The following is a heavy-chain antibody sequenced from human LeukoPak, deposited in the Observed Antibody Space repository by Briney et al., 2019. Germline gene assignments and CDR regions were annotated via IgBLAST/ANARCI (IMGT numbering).Heavy chain of an antibody. D-gene: IGHD3-22*01. CDR1: GFTFCDYA. CDR2: ISWNSGKI. J-gene: IGHJ4*02. Sequence: GGSLRLSCAASGFTFCDYAMHWVRQAPGKGLEWVSGISWNSGKIDYADSVKGRFTISRDNSKNTLYLQMNSLRAEDTAVYYCAKYFETGYDSSGYYFDYWGQGTLVTVSS. CDR3: AKYFETGYDSSGYYFDY. V-gene: IGHV3-9*01.